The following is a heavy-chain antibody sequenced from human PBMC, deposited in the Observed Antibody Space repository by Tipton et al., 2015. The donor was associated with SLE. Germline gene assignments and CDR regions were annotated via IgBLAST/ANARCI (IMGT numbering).Heavy chain of an antibody. Sequence: QLVQSGAEVKKPGASVKVSCKASGYTFTSYGISWVRQAPGQGLEWMGWISAYNGNTNYAQKLQGRVTMTTDTSTSTAYMELRSLRSDDTAVYYCARGTIAYCGGDCSNYYYYGMDVWGQGTTVTVSS. V-gene: IGHV1-18*01. J-gene: IGHJ6*02. CDR1: GYTFTSYG. CDR3: ARGTIAYCGGDCSNYYYYGMDV. CDR2: ISAYNGNT. D-gene: IGHD2-21*01.